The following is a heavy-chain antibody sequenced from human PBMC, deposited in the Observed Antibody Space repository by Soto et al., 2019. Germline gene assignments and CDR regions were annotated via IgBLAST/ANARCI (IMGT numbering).Heavy chain of an antibody. CDR3: ARVGGQLVPGFDY. Sequence: EVQLVESGGGLVKPGVSLRLSCAASGFTFSSYSMNWVRQAPGKGLEWVSSISSSSSSTYYADSVKGRFTISRNNAKNPLYLQMNSLRAEDTAVYYCARVGGQLVPGFDYWGQGTLVTVSS. CDR1: GFTFSSYS. CDR2: ISSSSSST. J-gene: IGHJ4*02. V-gene: IGHV3-21*01. D-gene: IGHD6-6*01.